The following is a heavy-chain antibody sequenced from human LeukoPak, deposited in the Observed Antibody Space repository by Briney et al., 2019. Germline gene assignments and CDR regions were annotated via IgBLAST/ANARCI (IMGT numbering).Heavy chain of an antibody. CDR1: GGSISSGGYS. J-gene: IGHJ6*02. V-gene: IGHV4-30-2*01. CDR3: ARRSYGMDV. Sequence: PSETLSLTCAVSGGSISSGGYSWSWIRQPPGKGLEWIGYIYHSGSTYYNPSLKSRVTISVDRSKNQFSLKLSSVTAADTAVYYCARRSYGMDVWGQGTTVTVSS. CDR2: IYHSGST.